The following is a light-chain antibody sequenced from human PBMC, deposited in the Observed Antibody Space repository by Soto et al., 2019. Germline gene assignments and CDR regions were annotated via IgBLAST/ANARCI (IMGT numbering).Light chain of an antibody. Sequence: DLPMTQSPAALSASVGDRVTITCWASQSINIYLNWYQQKAGKAPKLLIYDASNLQAGVPSRFSGSGSGTEFTFTIRILQPEDFATYFCQQYDSLPLTFGGGTKVDIK. V-gene: IGKV1-33*01. J-gene: IGKJ4*01. CDR1: QSINIY. CDR2: DAS. CDR3: QQYDSLPLT.